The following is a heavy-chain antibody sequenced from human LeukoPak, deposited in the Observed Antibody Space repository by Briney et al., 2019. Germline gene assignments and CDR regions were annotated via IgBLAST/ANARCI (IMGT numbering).Heavy chain of an antibody. Sequence: GGSLRLSCAASGFTFSSYAMSWVRQAPGKGLEWVSAISGSGGSTYYADSVKGRFTTSRDNSKNTLYLQMNSLRAEDTAVYYCAKGHSSSGNYYYGMDVWGQGTTVTVSS. V-gene: IGHV3-23*01. J-gene: IGHJ6*02. CDR2: ISGSGGST. CDR1: GFTFSSYA. CDR3: AKGHSSSGNYYYGMDV. D-gene: IGHD6-13*01.